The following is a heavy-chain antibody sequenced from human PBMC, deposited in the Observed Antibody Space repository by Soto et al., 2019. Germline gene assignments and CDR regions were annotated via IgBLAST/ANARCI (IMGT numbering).Heavy chain of an antibody. CDR3: ASGVGAFAY. CDR2: ITVYNVNT. V-gene: IGHV1-18*04. D-gene: IGHD1-26*01. CDR1: GYTFTGYG. Sequence: QVQLVQSEAEVKKPGASVKVACKASGYTFTGYGISWVRQAPGQGLEWMGWITVYNVNTNYAKKLEGRVTMTTDTPTSTAYMELKSLRADDTAVYYCASGVGAFAYWGQGTLVTVSS. J-gene: IGHJ4*02.